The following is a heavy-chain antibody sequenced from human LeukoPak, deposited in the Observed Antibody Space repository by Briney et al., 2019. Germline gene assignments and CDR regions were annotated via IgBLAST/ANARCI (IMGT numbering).Heavy chain of an antibody. D-gene: IGHD3-22*01. V-gene: IGHV4-61*02. CDR3: ARDYYDSSGYYPGAFDI. CDR1: GGSISSGSYY. CDR2: IYTSGST. J-gene: IGHJ3*02. Sequence: PSETLSLTCTVSGGSISSGSYYWSWIRQPAGKGLEWIGRIYTSGSTNYNPSLKSRVTISVDTSKNQFSLKLSSVTAADTAVYYCARDYYDSSGYYPGAFDIWGQGTMVTVSS.